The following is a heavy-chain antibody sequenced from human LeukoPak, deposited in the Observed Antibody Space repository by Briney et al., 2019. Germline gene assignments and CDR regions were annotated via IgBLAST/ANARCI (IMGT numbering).Heavy chain of an antibody. CDR3: ATYCSSTSCYRTRYMDV. Sequence: GGSLRLSRAASGFTFSSYEMIWVRQAPGKGLEWLSYIGSSGSTKYYADSVKGRFTISRDNAENSLYLQMNSLRAEDTAVYYCATYCSSTSCYRTRYMDVWGQGATVTVSS. J-gene: IGHJ6*02. V-gene: IGHV3-48*03. CDR1: GFTFSSYE. D-gene: IGHD2-2*01. CDR2: IGSSGSTK.